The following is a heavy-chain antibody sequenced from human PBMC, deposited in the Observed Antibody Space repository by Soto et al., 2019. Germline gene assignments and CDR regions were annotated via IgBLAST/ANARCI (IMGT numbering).Heavy chain of an antibody. CDR2: IIPIPGTA. CDR1: GGTFSSYA. Sequence: QVQLVQSGAEVKKPGSSVKVSCKASGGTFSSYAISWVRQAPGQGLEWMGGIIPIPGTANYAQKFQGRVTITADESTSTAYMELSSLRDEDTAVYYCARSQGSSTSLEIYYYYYYGMDVWGQGTTVTVSS. V-gene: IGHV1-69*01. J-gene: IGHJ6*02. CDR3: ARSQGSSTSLEIYYYYYYGMDV. D-gene: IGHD2-2*01.